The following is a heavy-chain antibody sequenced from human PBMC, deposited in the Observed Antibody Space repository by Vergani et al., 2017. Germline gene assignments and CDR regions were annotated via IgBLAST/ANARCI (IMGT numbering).Heavy chain of an antibody. J-gene: IGHJ6*03. CDR3: AVAAAGLDYYYYMDV. D-gene: IGHD6-13*01. V-gene: IGHV1-2*02. CDR2: INPNSGGT. Sequence: QVQLVQSGAEVKKPGASVKVSCKASGYTFTGYYMHWVRQAPGQGLEWMGWINPNSGGTKYAQKFQGRVTMTRDTSISTAYMELSRLRSDDTAVYYCAVAAAGLDYYYYMDVWGKGTTVTVSS. CDR1: GYTFTGYY.